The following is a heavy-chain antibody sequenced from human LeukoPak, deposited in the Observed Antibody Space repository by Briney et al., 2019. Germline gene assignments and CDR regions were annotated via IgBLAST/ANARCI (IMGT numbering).Heavy chain of an antibody. CDR1: GGSISSYY. J-gene: IGHJ4*02. CDR2: IYYSGST. CDR3: ARVFDCSGGSCHYFDY. D-gene: IGHD2-15*01. V-gene: IGHV4-59*01. Sequence: SETLSLTCTVSGGSISSYYWSWIRQPPGKGLEWIGYIYYSGSTNYNPSLKSRVTISVDTSKNQFSLKLSSVTAADTAVYYCARVFDCSGGSCHYFDYWGQGTLVTVSS.